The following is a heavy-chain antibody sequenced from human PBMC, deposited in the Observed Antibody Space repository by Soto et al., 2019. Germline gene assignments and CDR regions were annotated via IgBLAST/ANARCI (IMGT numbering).Heavy chain of an antibody. CDR1: GGSFSGYY. V-gene: IGHV4-34*01. Sequence: QVQLQQWGAGLLKPSETLSLTCAVYGGSFSGYYWSWIRQPPGKGLEWIGEINHSGSTNYNPSLKSRVTISVDTSKNQFSLKLSSVTAADTAVYYCARGLYGSGSYRPYYYGMDVWGQGTTFTVSS. CDR2: INHSGST. CDR3: ARGLYGSGSYRPYYYGMDV. J-gene: IGHJ6*02. D-gene: IGHD3-10*01.